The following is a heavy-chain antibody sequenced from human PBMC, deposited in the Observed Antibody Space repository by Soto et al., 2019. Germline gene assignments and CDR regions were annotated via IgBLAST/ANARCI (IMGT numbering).Heavy chain of an antibody. CDR1: GDSVSSNSAA. D-gene: IGHD2-2*01. CDR3: ARVSITSYYYYYGMDV. V-gene: IGHV6-1*01. Sequence: SQTLSLTCVISGDSVSSNSAAWNWIRQSPSKGLEWLGRTYYRSKWYNDYAVSVKSRITINPDTSKNQFSLQLNSVTPEDTAVYYCARVSITSYYYYYGMDVWGQGTTVTVSS. J-gene: IGHJ6*02. CDR2: TYYRSKWYN.